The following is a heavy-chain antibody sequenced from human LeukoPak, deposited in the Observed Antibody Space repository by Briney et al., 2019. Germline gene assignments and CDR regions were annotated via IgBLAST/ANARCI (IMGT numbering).Heavy chain of an antibody. CDR2: IYYSGVT. Sequence: PSETLSLTCTVSGGSMSRTDYYWGWIRQSPGKGLEWIGGIYYSGVTYYSPSLNSRLTISVDGSKNQFSLNLASVTAADTAVYYCASLKAYSFDFWGQGTLVTVSS. D-gene: IGHD2-21*01. J-gene: IGHJ4*02. CDR3: ASLKAYSFDF. CDR1: GGSMSRTDYY. V-gene: IGHV4-39*01.